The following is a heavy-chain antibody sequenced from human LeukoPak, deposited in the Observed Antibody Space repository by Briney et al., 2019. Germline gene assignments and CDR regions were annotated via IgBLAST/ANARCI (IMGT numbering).Heavy chain of an antibody. D-gene: IGHD2/OR15-2a*01. CDR2: ISGSGGST. J-gene: IGHJ4*02. V-gene: IGHV3-23*01. CDR3: AKVLTASRYFDY. Sequence: PGGSLRLSCAASRFTFNSYAMIWVRQAPGKGLEWVSAISGSGGSTYYADSVKGRFTISRDNSKNTLYLQMNSLRAEDTAVYYCAKVLTASRYFDYWGQGTLVTVSS. CDR1: RFTFNSYA.